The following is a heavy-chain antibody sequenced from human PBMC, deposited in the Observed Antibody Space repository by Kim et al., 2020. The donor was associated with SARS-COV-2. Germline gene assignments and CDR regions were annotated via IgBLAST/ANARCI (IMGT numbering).Heavy chain of an antibody. Sequence: SETLSLTCTVSGGSISSYYWSWIRQPPVKGLEWIGYIYYSGSTNYNPSLKSRVTISVDTSKNQFSLKLSSVTAADTAVYYCARDREAAADTWFDPWGQGTLVTVSS. CDR1: GGSISSYY. D-gene: IGHD6-13*01. J-gene: IGHJ5*02. CDR2: IYYSGST. V-gene: IGHV4-59*13. CDR3: ARDREAAADTWFDP.